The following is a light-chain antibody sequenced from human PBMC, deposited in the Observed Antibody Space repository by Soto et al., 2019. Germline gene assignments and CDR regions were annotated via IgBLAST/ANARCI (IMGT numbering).Light chain of an antibody. CDR1: SSHIGNNY. CDR2: DNN. CDR3: GTWDSSLSVVV. Sequence: QSVLTQPPSVSAAPGQKVTISCSGSSSHIGNNYVSWYQQLPGTAPKLLIYDNNKRPSGIPDRFSGSKSGTSATLGITGLQTGAEADYYCGTWDSSLSVVVFGGGTKLTVL. J-gene: IGLJ2*01. V-gene: IGLV1-51*01.